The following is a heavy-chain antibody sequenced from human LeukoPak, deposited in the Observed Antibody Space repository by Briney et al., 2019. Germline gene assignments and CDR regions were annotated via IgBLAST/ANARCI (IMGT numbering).Heavy chain of an antibody. CDR1: GYTFTNFD. Sequence: GASMKVSCKASGYTFTNFDINWVRQATGQGLEWMGRMSPNSGNTVYAQKFQGRVTLTRNTSIGTAYMELSSLTSEDTAVYYCAFAPPRIYCSSTSCPNYYMDVWGKGTTVTVSS. D-gene: IGHD2-2*01. CDR3: AFAPPRIYCSSTSCPNYYMDV. CDR2: MSPNSGNT. V-gene: IGHV1-8*02. J-gene: IGHJ6*03.